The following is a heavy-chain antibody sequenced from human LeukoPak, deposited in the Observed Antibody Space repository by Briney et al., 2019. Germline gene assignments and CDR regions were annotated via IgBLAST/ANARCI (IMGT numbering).Heavy chain of an antibody. D-gene: IGHD6-19*01. J-gene: IGHJ6*02. CDR2: ISYDGSNK. V-gene: IGHV3-30-3*01. CDR1: GFTFSSYA. Sequence: PGGSLRLSCAASGFTFSSYAMHWVRQAPGKGLEWVAVISYDGSNKYYADSAKGRFTISRDNSKNTLYLQMNSLRAEDTAVYYCASPSSYSSGWFGYYYGMDVWGQGTTVTVSS. CDR3: ASPSSYSSGWFGYYYGMDV.